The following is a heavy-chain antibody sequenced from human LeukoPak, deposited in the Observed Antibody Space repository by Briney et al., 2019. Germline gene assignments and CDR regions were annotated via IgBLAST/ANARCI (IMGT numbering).Heavy chain of an antibody. CDR1: GFTFSSYG. V-gene: IGHV3-30*03. Sequence: PGGSLRLSCAASGFTFSSYGMHWVRQAPGKGLEWVALISYDGSNKYYADSVKGRFTISRDNAKNSLYLQMNSLRAEDTAVYYCVRDPPSGGTSLFDYWGQGTLVTVSS. CDR3: VRDPPSGGTSLFDY. D-gene: IGHD6-25*01. J-gene: IGHJ4*02. CDR2: ISYDGSNK.